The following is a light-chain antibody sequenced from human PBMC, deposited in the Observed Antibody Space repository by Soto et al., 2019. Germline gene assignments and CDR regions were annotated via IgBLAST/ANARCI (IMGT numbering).Light chain of an antibody. CDR1: QSISSY. Sequence: DIQMTQSPSSLSASVGDRVTITCRASQSISSYLNWYQQKPGKAPKHLIYAASSLQSGVPSRLSGSGSGTDFTLTISRLQHEDFETYYCQQSYSTPPTFGQGTKVEIK. J-gene: IGKJ1*01. CDR2: AAS. V-gene: IGKV1-39*01. CDR3: QQSYSTPPT.